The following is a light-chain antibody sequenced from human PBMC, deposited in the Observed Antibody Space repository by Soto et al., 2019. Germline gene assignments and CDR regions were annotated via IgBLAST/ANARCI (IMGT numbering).Light chain of an antibody. CDR1: QYIDIN. CDR3: QQYYDHWT. CDR2: EAS. Sequence: DIQMTQSPSTLSASVGDRVTFTCRASQYIDINLAWYQQKPGKAPKFLIYEASILESGVPSRFSGSGSGTEFTLTISSLQPDDFATYYFQQYYDHWTFGQGTRVEIK. V-gene: IGKV1-5*03. J-gene: IGKJ1*01.